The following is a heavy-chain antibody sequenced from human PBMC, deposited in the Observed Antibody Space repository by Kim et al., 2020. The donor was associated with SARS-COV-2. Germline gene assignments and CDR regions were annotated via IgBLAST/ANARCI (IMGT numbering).Heavy chain of an antibody. Sequence: GGALRLSCAASGFTFSSCAIHWVRQAPGKGLEWVAVISYDGSNKNYADSVKGRFTISRDNSKNTLYLQMNSLRAEDTALYYCTRHPRSRHRGLAYYYYG. CDR2: ISYDGSNK. J-gene: IGHJ6*01. D-gene: IGHD3-10*01. CDR3: TRHPRSRHRGLAYYYYG. V-gene: IGHV3-30-3*01. CDR1: GFTFSSCA.